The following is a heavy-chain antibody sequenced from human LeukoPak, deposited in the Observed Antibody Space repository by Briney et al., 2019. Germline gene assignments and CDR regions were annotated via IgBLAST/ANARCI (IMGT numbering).Heavy chain of an antibody. Sequence: ASVKVSCKASGGTFSSYAISWVRQAPGQGLEWMGEIIPIFGTANYAQKFQGRVTITTDESTSTAYMELSSLRSEDTAVYYCARAGHYYDSSGYLPFDYWGQGTLVTVSS. D-gene: IGHD3-22*01. CDR3: ARAGHYYDSSGYLPFDY. CDR2: IIPIFGTA. V-gene: IGHV1-69*05. CDR1: GGTFSSYA. J-gene: IGHJ4*02.